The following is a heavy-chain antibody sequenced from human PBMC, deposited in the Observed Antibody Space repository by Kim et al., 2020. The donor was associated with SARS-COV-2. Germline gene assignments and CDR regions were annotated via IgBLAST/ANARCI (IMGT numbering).Heavy chain of an antibody. CDR3: AKVLGYGSGRYVFDYWGQGTLVTVSTGESSQSYVFDY. CDR2: ISDSGGVT. J-gene: IGHJ4*02. CDR1: GLAFSNCG. Sequence: GGSLRLSCAASGLAFSNCGMSWVRQAPGKGLECFSAISDSGGVTYYADSVKGRFTISRDNSKNTLYLQMDGLRAEDTAVYYCAKVLGYGSGRYVFDYWGQGTLVTVSTGESSQSYVFDYWGQGTLVTVSS. V-gene: IGHV3-23*01. D-gene: IGHD3-10*01.